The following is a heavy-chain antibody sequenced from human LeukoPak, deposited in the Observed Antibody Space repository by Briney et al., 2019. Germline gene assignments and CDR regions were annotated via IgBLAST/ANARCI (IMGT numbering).Heavy chain of an antibody. D-gene: IGHD3-10*01. Sequence: GGSLRLSCAVSGFTFSNYAMSWVRQAPGKGLEWVSSISYSGSNTYYPDSVKGRFTIPRDNSKNTLYLQMTSLRAEDTALYYCAKGPYDSGWLMDYWGQGTLLTVSS. V-gene: IGHV3-23*01. CDR2: ISYSGSNT. CDR3: AKGPYDSGWLMDY. J-gene: IGHJ4*02. CDR1: GFTFSNYA.